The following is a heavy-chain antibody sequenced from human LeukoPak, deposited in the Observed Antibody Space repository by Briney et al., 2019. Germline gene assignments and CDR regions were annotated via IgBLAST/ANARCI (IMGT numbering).Heavy chain of an antibody. J-gene: IGHJ6*04. CDR3: AGSPPFSLLRGAFEMDV. CDR2: IYYSGST. CDR1: GGSISSYQ. V-gene: IGHV4-59*01. Sequence: SETLSLTCPVSGGSISSYQWSWIRQPPGKGLEWIGSIYYSGSTDYNPSLKSRVTITLDSSKNHLSLKLSSVTAADTAVYYCAGSPPFSLLRGAFEMDVWGKGTTVTISS. D-gene: IGHD3-10*01.